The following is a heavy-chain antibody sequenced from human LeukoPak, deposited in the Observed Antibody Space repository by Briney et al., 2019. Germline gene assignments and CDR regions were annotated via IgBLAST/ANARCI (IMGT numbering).Heavy chain of an antibody. J-gene: IGHJ4*02. CDR2: IYHSGST. CDR1: GGSISSGGYY. V-gene: IGHV4-30-2*01. Sequence: PSETLSLTCTVSGGSISSGGYYWSWIRQPPGKGLEWIGYIYHSGSTYYNPSLKSRVTISVDRSKNQFSLKLSSVTAADTAVYYCAREYYYGSGSYQKKASYYFDYWGQGTLVTVSS. D-gene: IGHD3-10*01. CDR3: AREYYYGSGSYQKKASYYFDY.